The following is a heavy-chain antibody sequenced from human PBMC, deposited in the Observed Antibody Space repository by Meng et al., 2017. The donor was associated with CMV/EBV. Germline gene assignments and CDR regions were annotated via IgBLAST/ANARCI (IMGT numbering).Heavy chain of an antibody. J-gene: IGHJ6*02. V-gene: IGHV3-43*01. CDR2: ISWDGGST. Sequence: LSLTCAASGFTFDDYTMHWVRQAPGKGLEWVSLISWDGGSTYYADPVKGRFTISRDNSKNSLYLQMNSLRTEDTALYYCAKDMGNPRGYYYGMDVWGQGTTVTVSS. CDR3: AKDMGNPRGYYYGMDV. D-gene: IGHD7-27*01. CDR1: GFTFDDYT.